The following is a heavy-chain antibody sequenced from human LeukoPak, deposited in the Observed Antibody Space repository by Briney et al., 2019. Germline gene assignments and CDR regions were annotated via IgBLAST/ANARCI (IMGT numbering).Heavy chain of an antibody. CDR3: ARGGVGATTMPDWYFDP. Sequence: SETLSLTCAIYGGSFSGYYWSWIRQPPGKGLEWIGEINHSASTNYNPSLKSRVTISVDTSKNQFSLKLSSVTAADTAVYYCARGGVGATTMPDWYFDPWGRGTLVTVSS. J-gene: IGHJ2*01. CDR2: INHSAST. D-gene: IGHD1-26*01. V-gene: IGHV4-34*01. CDR1: GGSFSGYY.